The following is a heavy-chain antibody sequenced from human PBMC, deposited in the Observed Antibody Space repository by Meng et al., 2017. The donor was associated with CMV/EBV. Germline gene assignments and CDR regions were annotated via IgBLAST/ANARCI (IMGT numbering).Heavy chain of an antibody. D-gene: IGHD2-2*02. CDR2: IRYDGSNK. CDR1: GFTLDDYA. J-gene: IGHJ6*02. Sequence: GESLKISCAASGFTLDDYAMHWVRQAPGKGLEWVAFIRYDGSNKYYADSVKGRFTISRDNTKNTLYLQMNSLRAEDTAVYYCAKTIGYCSSTSCYKPLYYYYGMDVWGQGTTVTVSS. CDR3: AKTIGYCSSTSCYKPLYYYYGMDV. V-gene: IGHV3-30*02.